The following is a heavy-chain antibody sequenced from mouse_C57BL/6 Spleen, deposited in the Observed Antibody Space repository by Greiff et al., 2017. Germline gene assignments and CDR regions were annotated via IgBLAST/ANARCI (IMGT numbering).Heavy chain of an antibody. J-gene: IGHJ1*03. CDR2: IRNKANNHAT. CDR1: GFTFSDAW. V-gene: IGHV6-6*01. D-gene: IGHD1-1*01. Sequence: EVKLQESGGGLVQPGGSMKLSCAASGFTFSDAWMDWVRQSPEKGLEWVAEIRNKANNHATYYAESVKGRFTISRDDSKSSVYLQMNSLRAEDTGIYYCTHYGSSPPTGYFDVWGTGTTVTVSS. CDR3: THYGSSPPTGYFDV.